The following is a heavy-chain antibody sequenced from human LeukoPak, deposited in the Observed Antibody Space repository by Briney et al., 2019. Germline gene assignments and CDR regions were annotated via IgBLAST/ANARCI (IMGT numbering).Heavy chain of an antibody. D-gene: IGHD2-2*01. V-gene: IGHV4-39*07. CDR2: IYYSGST. CDR3: AREVWGVVPAAPTADHYYYYYGMDV. J-gene: IGHJ6*02. Sequence: PSETLSLTCTVSGGSISSSSYYWGWIRQPPGKGLEWIGSIYYSGSTYYNPSLKSRVTISVDTSKNQFSLKLSSVTAADTAVYYCAREVWGVVPAAPTADHYYYYYGMDVWGQGTTVTVSS. CDR1: GGSISSSSYY.